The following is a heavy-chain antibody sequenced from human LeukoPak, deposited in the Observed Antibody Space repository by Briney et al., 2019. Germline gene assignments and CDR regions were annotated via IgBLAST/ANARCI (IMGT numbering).Heavy chain of an antibody. CDR3: ATGSAYRAAFDI. J-gene: IGHJ3*02. Sequence: PVKPCCKAFGGTFSTYAIHWVRQAPGQGLEWMGRIIPILSQENYALKYQGRVSITADESTSTPYMDLSSLRSEDTAVYYCATGSAYRAAFDIWGQETMV. CDR2: IIPILSQE. CDR1: GGTFSTYA. V-gene: IGHV1-69*11. D-gene: IGHD3-10*01.